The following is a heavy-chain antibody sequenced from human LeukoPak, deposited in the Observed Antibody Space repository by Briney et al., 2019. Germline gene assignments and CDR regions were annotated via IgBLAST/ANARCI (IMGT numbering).Heavy chain of an antibody. V-gene: IGHV1-24*01. CDR2: FDPEDGET. Sequence: ASVKVSCKVSGYTLTELSMHWVRQAPGKGLEWMGGFDPEDGETIYAQKFQGRVTMTEDTSTDTAYMELSSLRSEDTAVYYCASARNYYGSGSYHPNDYWGQGTLVTVSS. D-gene: IGHD3-10*01. J-gene: IGHJ4*02. CDR1: GYTLTELS. CDR3: ASARNYYGSGSYHPNDY.